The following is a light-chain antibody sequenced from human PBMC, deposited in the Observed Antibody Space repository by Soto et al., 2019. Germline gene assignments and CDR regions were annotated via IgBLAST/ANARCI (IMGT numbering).Light chain of an antibody. V-gene: IGLV1-40*01. J-gene: IGLJ1*01. CDR2: TNS. Sequence: QSVLTQPPSVSGAPGQRVTISCTGSSSNIGAGYDVHWYQQLPGTAPKLLVYTNSNPPSGVPDRFSGSKSGTSASLAITGLQAEDEADYYCQSYDSSLSGFVFGTGTKLTVL. CDR1: SSNIGAGYD. CDR3: QSYDSSLSGFV.